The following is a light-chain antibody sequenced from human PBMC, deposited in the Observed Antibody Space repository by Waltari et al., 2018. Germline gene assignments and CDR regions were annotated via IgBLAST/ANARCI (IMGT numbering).Light chain of an antibody. CDR2: GNS. CDR3: STWDYSLSAQV. CDR1: TNSVGTSA. V-gene: IGLV1-44*01. J-gene: IGLJ3*02. Sequence: QSALTQEASVPGTVGQKVTLSCTGNTNSVGTSAVGWYQQISHGAPKSVMFGNSLPSGIPDRFSGSKSGTTASLTISGLQPEDEADYYCSTWDYSLSAQVFGGGTKLTVL.